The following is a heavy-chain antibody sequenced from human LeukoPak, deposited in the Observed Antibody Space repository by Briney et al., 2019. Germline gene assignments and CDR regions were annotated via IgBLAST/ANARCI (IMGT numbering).Heavy chain of an antibody. V-gene: IGHV3-30*18. CDR2: ISHDGGIT. CDR3: AKDRGGTYYPSYFDY. CDR1: GFTFRGYG. D-gene: IGHD1-26*01. Sequence: GGSLRLSCAVSGFTFRGYGIHWVRQAPGKGLEWVAVISHDGGITYYADSVKGRFTISIDNSKDTLYLQMNSLRAEDTAVYYCAKDRGGTYYPSYFDYWGQGTLVTVSS. J-gene: IGHJ4*02.